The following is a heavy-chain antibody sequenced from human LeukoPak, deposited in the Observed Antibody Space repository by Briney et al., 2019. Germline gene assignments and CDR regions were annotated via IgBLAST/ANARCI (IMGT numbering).Heavy chain of an antibody. V-gene: IGHV3-15*01. Sequence: GGSLRLSGAASGFTFSNARRRWVPQAPGKGVEWGGRIKSKTEGGTTDYPAPVKGRFTISRDDSKNTLYLQMNSLKTEDTAVYYCTTEYYYDSSGAAKDWGQGTLVTVSS. CDR3: TTEYYYDSSGAAKD. D-gene: IGHD3-22*01. CDR1: GFTFSNAR. J-gene: IGHJ4*02. CDR2: IKSKTEGGTT.